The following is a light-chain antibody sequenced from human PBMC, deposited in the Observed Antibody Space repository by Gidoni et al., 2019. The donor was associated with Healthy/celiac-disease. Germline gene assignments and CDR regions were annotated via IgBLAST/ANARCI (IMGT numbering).Light chain of an antibody. CDR3: QQCYSYPLT. J-gene: IGKJ3*01. V-gene: IGKV1-8*01. CDR1: QGISSY. Sequence: AIRMTQSPSLLSASTGDRVTITCRASQGISSYLVWYQQKPGKAPKLLIYAASSLQSGVPSRFSGSGSGTDFTLTISCLQSEDFATYYCQQCYSYPLTFGPGTKVDIK. CDR2: AAS.